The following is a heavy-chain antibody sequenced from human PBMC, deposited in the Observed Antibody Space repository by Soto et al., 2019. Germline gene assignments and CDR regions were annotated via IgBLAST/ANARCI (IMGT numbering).Heavy chain of an antibody. D-gene: IGHD3-22*01. V-gene: IGHV1-18*01. Sequence: QVQLVQSGAEAKKPGASVKVSCKASGYIFTSYGISWVRQAPGQGLEWMGWISVYNGNTNYAQKLQGRVAMTTDTTTTTAYMDLRSMRSDDTAVYYCARVGYYDRSGYYSMDYWGQGTLVTVSS. CDR1: GYIFTSYG. CDR3: ARVGYYDRSGYYSMDY. J-gene: IGHJ4*02. CDR2: ISVYNGNT.